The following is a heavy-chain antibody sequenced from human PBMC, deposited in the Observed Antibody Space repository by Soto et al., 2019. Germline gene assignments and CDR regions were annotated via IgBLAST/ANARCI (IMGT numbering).Heavy chain of an antibody. J-gene: IGHJ4*02. Sequence: SETLSLTCTVSGGSISSYYWSWIRQPPGKGLEWIGYIHYSGNTKYNPSLKSRVTISIDTSRNQFSLKLNSVTAADTAVYYCAREYSSGWFFDYWGQGALVTVSS. D-gene: IGHD6-19*01. CDR3: AREYSSGWFFDY. V-gene: IGHV4-59*01. CDR1: GGSISSYY. CDR2: IHYSGNT.